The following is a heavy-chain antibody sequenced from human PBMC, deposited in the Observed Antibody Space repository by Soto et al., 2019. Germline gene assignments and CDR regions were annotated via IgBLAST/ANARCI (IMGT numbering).Heavy chain of an antibody. CDR3: AQWKEGQPPFLTDY. Sequence: EAQLLESGGGMVQPGGSLRLSCAASGFTFDNYAMSWVRQAPGKGLEWVSTISGNGRVTYYADSVKGRFTISRDNSKNTLYLQMNSLRGEVTALDACAQWKEGQPPFLTDYWGQGTMVTVSS. D-gene: IGHD6-19*01. CDR2: ISGNGRVT. V-gene: IGHV3-23*01. CDR1: GFTFDNYA. J-gene: IGHJ4*02.